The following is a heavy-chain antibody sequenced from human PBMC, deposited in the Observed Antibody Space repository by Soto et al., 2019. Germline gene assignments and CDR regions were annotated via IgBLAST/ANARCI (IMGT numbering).Heavy chain of an antibody. CDR3: ARGRGYSYGLDP. CDR1: GVSISSYY. J-gene: IGHJ5*02. D-gene: IGHD5-18*01. CDR2: ISYSGTT. V-gene: IGHV4-30-4*01. Sequence: SETLSLTCTVSGVSISSYYWSWIRQPPGEGLEWIGFISYSGTTSYSPSLKSRVAISLDTSKNQFSLSLSSVTAADTAVYYCARGRGYSYGLDPWGQGTLVTVSS.